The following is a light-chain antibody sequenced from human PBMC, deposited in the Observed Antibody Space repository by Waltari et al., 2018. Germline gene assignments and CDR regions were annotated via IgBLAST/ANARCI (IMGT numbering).Light chain of an antibody. CDR2: KVS. CDR1: QSSNNL. Sequence: DIQLPQSPSTLSASVGDRVTITCRASQSSNNLLAWYQQKPGKAPKFLIYKVSRLESGVPSRFSGSGSGTEFSLTIDSLQPDDFATYFCQQYNTYPLTFGGGTKVDIK. J-gene: IGKJ4*01. CDR3: QQYNTYPLT. V-gene: IGKV1-5*03.